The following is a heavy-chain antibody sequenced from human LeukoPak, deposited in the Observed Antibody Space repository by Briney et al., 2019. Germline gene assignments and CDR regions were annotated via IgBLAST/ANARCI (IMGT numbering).Heavy chain of an antibody. CDR2: INQNGSVR. J-gene: IGHJ4*02. CDR1: GFTFNNYW. CDR3: ARDQGAPGDY. Sequence: GGSLRLSCAASGFTFNNYWMTWVRQVPGKGLEWVANINQNGSVRFYVDSVKGRFTISRDNAKNSLYLQMNSLTAEDMALYYCARDQGAPGDYWGQGTLVTVSS. V-gene: IGHV3-7*01. D-gene: IGHD4/OR15-4a*01.